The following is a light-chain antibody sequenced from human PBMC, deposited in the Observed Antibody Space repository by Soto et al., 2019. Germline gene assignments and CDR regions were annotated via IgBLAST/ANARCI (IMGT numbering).Light chain of an antibody. Sequence: QSALTQPASVSGSPGQSITISCTGTSSDVGSYDLVSWYQQHPGKAPKLIIYEVSKRPSGVSDRFSGSKSANTASLTISGLQAEDEADYYCCSYAGSTTWVFGGGTKLTVL. CDR2: EVS. CDR1: SSDVGSYDL. J-gene: IGLJ3*02. CDR3: CSYAGSTTWV. V-gene: IGLV2-23*02.